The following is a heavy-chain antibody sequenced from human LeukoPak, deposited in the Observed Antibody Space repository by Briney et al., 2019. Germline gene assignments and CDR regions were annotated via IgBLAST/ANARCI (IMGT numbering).Heavy chain of an antibody. CDR3: ARRYYYDSSGYYPPYYFDY. D-gene: IGHD3-22*01. CDR2: IYPGDSDT. V-gene: IGHV5-51*01. Sequence: GESLKISCKGSGYSFTSYWIGWVRQMPGKGLELMVFIYPGDSDTRYSPSFQGQVTISADKSISTAYLQWSSLKASDTAMYYCARRYYYDSSGYYPPYYFDYWGQGTLVTVSS. J-gene: IGHJ4*02. CDR1: GYSFTSYW.